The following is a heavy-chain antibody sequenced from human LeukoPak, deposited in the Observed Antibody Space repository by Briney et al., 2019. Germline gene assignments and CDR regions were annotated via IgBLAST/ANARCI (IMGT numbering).Heavy chain of an antibody. J-gene: IGHJ5*02. D-gene: IGHD2-2*01. Sequence: ASVKVSCKASGYTFTSYYMHWVRQAPGQGLEWMGGIIPIFGTANYAQKFQGRVTITADESTSTAYMELSSLRSEDTAVYYCARDLYCSSTSCSWGNWFDPWGQGTLVTVSS. CDR3: ARDLYCSSTSCSWGNWFDP. V-gene: IGHV1-69*13. CDR1: GYTFTSYY. CDR2: IIPIFGTA.